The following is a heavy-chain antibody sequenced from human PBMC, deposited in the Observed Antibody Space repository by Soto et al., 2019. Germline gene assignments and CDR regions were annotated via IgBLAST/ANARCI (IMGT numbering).Heavy chain of an antibody. J-gene: IGHJ4*02. Sequence: QITLKESDPLLIRPTQTLTLTCTFSGFSLSSSVGAVRWIRQPPGKALEWLALIYGDDDKAYSPSLKNTLTISKDTSKNQVVLTVTNVGPVDAATYFCAQATRHNSGRGFFDFWGLGTMVTVSS. CDR2: IYGDDDK. CDR3: AQATRHNSGRGFFDF. CDR1: GFSLSSSVGA. V-gene: IGHV2-5*02. D-gene: IGHD6-25*01.